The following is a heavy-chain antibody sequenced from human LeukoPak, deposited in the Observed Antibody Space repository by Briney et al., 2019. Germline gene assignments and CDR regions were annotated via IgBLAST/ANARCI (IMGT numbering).Heavy chain of an antibody. V-gene: IGHV3-7*01. CDR2: IKQDGSEK. CDR1: GFTFSSYW. Sequence: GGSLRLSCSASGFTFSSYWMSWVRQAPGKGLEWVANIKQDGSEKYYVDSVKGRFTISRDNAKNSLYLQMNSLRAEDTAVYYCARDGSSSWHVAFDIWGQGTMVTVSS. CDR3: ARDGSSSWHVAFDI. J-gene: IGHJ3*02. D-gene: IGHD6-13*01.